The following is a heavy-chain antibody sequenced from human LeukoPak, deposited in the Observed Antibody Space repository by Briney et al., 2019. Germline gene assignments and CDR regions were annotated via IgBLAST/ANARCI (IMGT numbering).Heavy chain of an antibody. V-gene: IGHV4-34*01. Sequence: SETLSLTCAVFGGSFSGYYWTWIRLPPGKGLEWIGEIHPSGSTYYNPSLLSRVSISADTSKNQFSLKLTSVTAADTAVYFCARGADEYKIGNYWGQGSLVTVSS. CDR1: GGSFSGYY. J-gene: IGHJ4*02. CDR2: IHPSGST. CDR3: ARGADEYKIGNY. D-gene: IGHD1-1*01.